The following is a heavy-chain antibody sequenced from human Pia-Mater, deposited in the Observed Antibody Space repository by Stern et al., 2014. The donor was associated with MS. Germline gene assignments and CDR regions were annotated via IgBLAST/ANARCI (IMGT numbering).Heavy chain of an antibody. V-gene: IGHV4-59*02. CDR2: ISSSGST. CDR1: GISVRTSS. D-gene: IGHD3-16*02. J-gene: IGHJ4*02. CDR3: ARMASISLGGVIATPFDY. Sequence: VQLVESGPGLVRPSETLSLTCTVSGISVRTSSWTWIRQSPGKGLEWIGFISSSGSTNHDPSLKTLVTISVDTAKSQVSLKVRSATAADTAVYYCARMASISLGGVIATPFDYWGQGSLVTVSS.